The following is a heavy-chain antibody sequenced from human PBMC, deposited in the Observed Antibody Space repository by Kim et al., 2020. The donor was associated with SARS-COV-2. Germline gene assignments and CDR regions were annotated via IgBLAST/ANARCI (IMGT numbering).Heavy chain of an antibody. V-gene: IGHV3-23*01. D-gene: IGHD3-22*01. Sequence: YADSVRGRFTMSRDNSKNTLYLQMDSLRVEDMAVYYCAKRSSSKSGYFDYWGQGILVTVSS. CDR3: AKRSSSKSGYFDY. J-gene: IGHJ4*02.